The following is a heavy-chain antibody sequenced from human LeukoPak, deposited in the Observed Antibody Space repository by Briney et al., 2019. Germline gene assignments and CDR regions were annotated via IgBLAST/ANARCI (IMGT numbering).Heavy chain of an antibody. CDR2: ISGSGGST. D-gene: IGHD2-15*01. CDR3: AKDLTELSDCSGGSCYPDY. CDR1: GFTFSSYA. V-gene: IGHV3-23*01. J-gene: IGHJ4*02. Sequence: GGSLRLSYAASGFTFSSYAMSWVRQAPGKGLEWVSAISGSGGSTYYADSVKGRFTISRDNSKNTLYLQMNSLRAEDTAVYYCAKDLTELSDCSGGSCYPDYWGQGTLVTVSS.